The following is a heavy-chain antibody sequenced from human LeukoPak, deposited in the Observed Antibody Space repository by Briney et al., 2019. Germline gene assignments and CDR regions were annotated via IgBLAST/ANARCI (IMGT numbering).Heavy chain of an antibody. CDR3: ARDMGGDSTRFAFDI. J-gene: IGHJ3*02. V-gene: IGHV1-69*04. CDR2: IIPILGIA. D-gene: IGHD4-17*01. Sequence: SVKVSCKASGGTFGSYTISWVRQAPGQGLEWMGRIIPILGIANYAQKFQGRVTITADKSTSTAYMELSSLRSEDTAVYYCARDMGGDSTRFAFDIWGQGTMVTVSS. CDR1: GGTFGSYT.